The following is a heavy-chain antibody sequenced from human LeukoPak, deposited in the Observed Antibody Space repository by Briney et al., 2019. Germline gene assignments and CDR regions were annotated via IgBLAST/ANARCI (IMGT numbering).Heavy chain of an antibody. Sequence: GGSLRLSCAASGFTFSSYAMSWVRQAPGKGLEWVSAISGSGGSTYYADSVKGRFTISRDNSKNTLYLQMNSLRAEDTAVYYCAKDRGCSSTSCYEETFDYWGQGTLVTVSS. CDR2: ISGSGGST. CDR1: GFTFSSYA. CDR3: AKDRGCSSTSCYEETFDY. V-gene: IGHV3-23*01. J-gene: IGHJ4*02. D-gene: IGHD2-2*01.